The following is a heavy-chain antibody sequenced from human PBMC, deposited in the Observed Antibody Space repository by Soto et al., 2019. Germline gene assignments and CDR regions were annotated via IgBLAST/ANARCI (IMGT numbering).Heavy chain of an antibody. CDR3: ARDPYSSSWYRGHGGWFDP. CDR1: GFTFSSYS. Sequence: EVQLVESGGGLVKPGGSLRLSCAASGFTFSSYSMNWVRQAPGKGLEWVSSISSSSSYIYYADSVKGRFTISRDNAKNSLYLQRNGLRAEDTAVYYCARDPYSSSWYRGHGGWFDPWGQGTLVTVSS. J-gene: IGHJ5*02. CDR2: ISSSSSYI. D-gene: IGHD6-13*01. V-gene: IGHV3-21*01.